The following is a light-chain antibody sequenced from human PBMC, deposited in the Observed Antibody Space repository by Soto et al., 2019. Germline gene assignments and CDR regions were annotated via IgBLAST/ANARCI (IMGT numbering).Light chain of an antibody. J-gene: IGKJ5*01. CDR2: GAS. Sequence: EIVLTQSPGTLSLSPGERATLSCRASQSVSSSYLAWYQQKPGQAPRLLIYGASSRATGIPDRFSGSGSGTAFTLTFSRLEPKDFAVYYCQQYGSSLSITFGQGPRLKIK. CDR3: QQYGSSLSIT. V-gene: IGKV3-20*01. CDR1: QSVSSSY.